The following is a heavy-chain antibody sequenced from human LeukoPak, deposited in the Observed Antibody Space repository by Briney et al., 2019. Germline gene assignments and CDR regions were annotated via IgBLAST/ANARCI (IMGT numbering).Heavy chain of an antibody. CDR3: ARALTRITMVRGGRVGY. J-gene: IGHJ4*02. V-gene: IGHV1-8*01. CDR1: GYTFTSYD. D-gene: IGHD3-10*01. Sequence: GASVKVSCKASGYTFTSYDINWVRQATGQRLEWMGWMNPNSGNTGYAQKFQGRVTMTRDTSISTAYMELSRLRSDDTAVYYCARALTRITMVRGGRVGYWGQGTLVTVSS. CDR2: MNPNSGNT.